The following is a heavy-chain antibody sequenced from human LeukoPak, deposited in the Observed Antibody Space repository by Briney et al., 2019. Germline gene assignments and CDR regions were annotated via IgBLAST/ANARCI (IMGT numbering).Heavy chain of an antibody. CDR1: GYTFTSYY. CDR2: INPSGGST. V-gene: IGHV1-46*01. J-gene: IGHJ4*02. CDR3: ARSNEVLWPVDY. D-gene: IGHD2-21*01. Sequence: ASVKVSCKASGYTFTSYYMHWVRQAPGQGLEWMGIINPSGGSTSYAQKFQGRVTMTRDTSTSTVYMELSNLRSEDTAVYYCARSNEVLWPVDYWGQGTLVTVSS.